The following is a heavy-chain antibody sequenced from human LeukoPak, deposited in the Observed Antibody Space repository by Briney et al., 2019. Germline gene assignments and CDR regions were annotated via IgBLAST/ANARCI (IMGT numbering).Heavy chain of an antibody. V-gene: IGHV3-7*03. CDR2: IKQDGSEK. CDR1: GFTFSSYW. CDR3: AKDKSPYNWNAFDI. D-gene: IGHD1-20*01. J-gene: IGHJ3*02. Sequence: GGSLRLSCAASGFTFSSYWMSWVRQAPGKGLEWVANIKQDGSEKYYVDSVKGRFTISRDNAKNSLFLQMNSLRAEDTALYFCAKDKSPYNWNAFDIWGRGTMVTVSS.